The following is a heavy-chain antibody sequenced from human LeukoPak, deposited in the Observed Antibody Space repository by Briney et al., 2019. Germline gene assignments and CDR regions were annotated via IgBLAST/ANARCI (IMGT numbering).Heavy chain of an antibody. CDR2: IRYDGSNT. Sequence: GGSLRLSCAASGFIFSNYDMHWVRQAPGKGLEWVAFIRYDGSNTYYADSVKGRFTISRDNSKNTLYLQMNSLRAEDTAVYYCARDLIVVVPAAMSGGYYYGMDVWGQGTTVTVSS. V-gene: IGHV3-30*02. CDR1: GFIFSNYD. D-gene: IGHD2-2*01. CDR3: ARDLIVVVPAAMSGGYYYGMDV. J-gene: IGHJ6*02.